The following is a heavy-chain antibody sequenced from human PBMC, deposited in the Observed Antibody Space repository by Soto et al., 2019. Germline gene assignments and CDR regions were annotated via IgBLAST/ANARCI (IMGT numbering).Heavy chain of an antibody. J-gene: IGHJ4*02. Sequence: VQLVESGGGVVQPGRSLRLSCAASGFTFSSYGMHWVRQAPGKGLEWVAVIWYDGSNKYYADSVKGRFTISRDNSKNTLYLQMNSLRAEDTAVYYCARDRRGQGPRPYGSFDYWGQGTLVTVSS. CDR2: IWYDGSNK. D-gene: IGHD4-17*01. CDR1: GFTFSSYG. V-gene: IGHV3-33*01. CDR3: ARDRRGQGPRPYGSFDY.